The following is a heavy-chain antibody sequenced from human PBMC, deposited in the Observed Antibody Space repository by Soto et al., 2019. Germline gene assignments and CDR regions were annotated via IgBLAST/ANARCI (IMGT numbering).Heavy chain of an antibody. CDR3: SIDRFRRGCYIPCFDP. V-gene: IGHV3-23*01. J-gene: IGHJ5*02. CDR2: ISGGGGRT. CDR1: GFTFSSYA. Sequence: PGGSRRLSCAASGFTFSSYAMSGVRQAPGKGLEWGAAISGGGGRTYYADSVKGRFTLSRDNSKNTLYLQLPTLRAEDTPVYYCSIDRFRRGCYIPCFDPWGQGTLVPVSS. D-gene: IGHD6-19*01.